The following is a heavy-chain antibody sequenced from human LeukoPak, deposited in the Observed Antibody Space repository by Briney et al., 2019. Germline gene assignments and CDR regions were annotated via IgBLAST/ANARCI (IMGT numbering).Heavy chain of an antibody. V-gene: IGHV4-61*01. CDR2: IYYSGST. CDR3: ARGGPRVLRYFDWLSPPYYFDY. Sequence: SETLSLTCAVSGGSISSSSYYWSWIRQPPGKGLEWIGYIYYSGSTNYNPSLKSRVTIPVDTSKNQFSLKLSSVTAADTAVYYCARGGPRVLRYFDWLSPPYYFDYWGQGTLVTVSS. D-gene: IGHD3-9*01. CDR1: GGSISSSSYY. J-gene: IGHJ4*02.